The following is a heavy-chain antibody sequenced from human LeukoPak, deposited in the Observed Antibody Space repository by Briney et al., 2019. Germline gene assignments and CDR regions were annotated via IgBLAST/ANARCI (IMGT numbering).Heavy chain of an antibody. V-gene: IGHV3-48*01. J-gene: IGHJ6*03. CDR1: GFTFSTYA. CDR2: ISRSSTTI. Sequence: GGSLRLSCAASGFTFSTYAMSWVRQAPGKGLEWVSYISRSSTTIYYADSVKGRFTISRDNAKNSLYLQMNSLRAEDTAVYYCARDGGRIVVMGYMDVWGKGTTVTVSS. D-gene: IGHD2-8*01. CDR3: ARDGGRIVVMGYMDV.